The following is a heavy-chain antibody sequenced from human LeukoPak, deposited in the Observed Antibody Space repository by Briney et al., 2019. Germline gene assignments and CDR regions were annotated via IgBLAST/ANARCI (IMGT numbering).Heavy chain of an antibody. J-gene: IGHJ3*02. CDR1: GFTFSTYS. CDR3: ARDESGDNDAFDI. V-gene: IGHV3-48*04. CDR2: IGGSGSTI. D-gene: IGHD2-21*01. Sequence: GGSLRLSCAASGFTFSTYSMNWVRQAPGKGLEWISYIGGSGSTIYYADSVKGRFTISRDNAKNSLYLQMNSLRVEDTAVYYCARDESGDNDAFDIWGQGTMVTVSS.